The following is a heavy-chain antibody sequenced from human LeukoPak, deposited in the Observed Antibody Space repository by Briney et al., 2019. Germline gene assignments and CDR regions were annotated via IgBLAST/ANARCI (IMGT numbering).Heavy chain of an antibody. Sequence: ASVKVSCKASGYTFTSYGISWVRQAPGQGLEWMGWISAYNGNTNYAQKLQGRVTMTTDTSTSTAYMELRSLRPDDTAVYYCARVPRYGDYQDAFDIWGQGTMVTVSS. D-gene: IGHD4-17*01. CDR1: GYTFTSYG. J-gene: IGHJ3*02. V-gene: IGHV1-18*01. CDR3: ARVPRYGDYQDAFDI. CDR2: ISAYNGNT.